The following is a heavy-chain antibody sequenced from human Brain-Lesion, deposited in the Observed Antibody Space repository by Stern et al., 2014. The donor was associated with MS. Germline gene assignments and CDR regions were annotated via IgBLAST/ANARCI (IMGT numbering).Heavy chain of an antibody. V-gene: IGHV4-61*02. J-gene: IGHJ6*02. CDR1: GGSISSGGYY. CDR3: ARGRVVPGFQYYATDV. CDR2: IFNSGSP. D-gene: IGHD2-2*01. Sequence: QVQLVESGPGLVKPSQTLSLSCTVSGGSISSGGYYWSWIRQPAGKGLEWIGRIFNSGSPSYNPSPKRPVPISIDTSKNQFSLRLNSMTAADTAVYYCARGRVVPGFQYYATDVWGQGTTVIVSS.